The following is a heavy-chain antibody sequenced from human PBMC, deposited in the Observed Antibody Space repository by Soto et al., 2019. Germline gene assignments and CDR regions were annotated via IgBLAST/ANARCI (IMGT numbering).Heavy chain of an antibody. D-gene: IGHD3-10*01. Sequence: QLQLVQSGTELKKVGASVKVSCKVAGSTLTDYCFTGVRQAPGQGLEWVGWIRGYNGNRDSAEKLHGRVTMTTVTSISKEYMALTSLRAADTAGYFCTIDARGPISDRYFDSCGEGTLVIVS. CDR3: TIDARGPISDRYFDS. V-gene: IGHV1-18*04. J-gene: IGHJ4*02. CDR1: GSTLTDYC. CDR2: IRGYNGNR.